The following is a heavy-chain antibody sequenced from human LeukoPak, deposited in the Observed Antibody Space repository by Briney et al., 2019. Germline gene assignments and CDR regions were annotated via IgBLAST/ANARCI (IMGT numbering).Heavy chain of an antibody. D-gene: IGHD2-2*01. V-gene: IGHV1-18*01. J-gene: IGHJ5*02. CDR2: ISAYNGNT. CDR3: ARQVVVVPYHGWFDP. CDR1: GYTFTSYG. Sequence: ASVKVSCKASGYTFTSYGISWVRQAPGQGLEWMGWISAYNGNTNYAQKLQGRVTMTTDTSTSTAYMELRSLRSDDTAVYYCARQVVVVPYHGWFDPWGQGTLVTVSS.